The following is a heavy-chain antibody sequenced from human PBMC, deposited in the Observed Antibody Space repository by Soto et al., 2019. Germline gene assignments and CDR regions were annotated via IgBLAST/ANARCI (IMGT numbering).Heavy chain of an antibody. D-gene: IGHD5-18*01. Sequence: ETLSLTCAVYGWSFSGYYWSWSRQPPGKGLEWIGEINHSGSTNYNPSLKSRVTISVDTSKNQFSLKLSSVTAADTAVYYCARNRRIQLWLSWFDPWGQGTLVTVSS. CDR1: GWSFSGYY. V-gene: IGHV4-34*01. CDR3: ARNRRIQLWLSWFDP. J-gene: IGHJ5*02. CDR2: INHSGST.